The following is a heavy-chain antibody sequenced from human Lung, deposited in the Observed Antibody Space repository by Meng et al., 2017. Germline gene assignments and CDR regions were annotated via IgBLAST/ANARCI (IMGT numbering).Heavy chain of an antibody. CDR2: IYNSGST. CDR1: GGSISISNYY. CDR3: ARGQKGYFDL. J-gene: IGHJ2*01. Sequence: QRQCQESGPGLVKPSQTLSLTCTVSGGSISISNYYWSWIRQPPGEGLEWSGHIYNSGSTYYNPSLKSRITISVDTSKNQFSLKLSSVTAADTAVYYCARGQKGYFDLWGRGTLVTVSS. V-gene: IGHV4-30-4*01.